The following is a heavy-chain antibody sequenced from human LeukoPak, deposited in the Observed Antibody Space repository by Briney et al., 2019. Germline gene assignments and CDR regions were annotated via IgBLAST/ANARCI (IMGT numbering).Heavy chain of an antibody. V-gene: IGHV4-39*01. Sequence: SETLSLTWTVSGGFITSSSYYWGWIREPPGKGLEWIGTIYYSGSTNYNPSLKSRVTISVDTSKNQFSLKLSSVTAADTSVYYCVRVRRDGYRLYYMDVWGKGTTVTISS. CDR2: IYYSGST. CDR3: VRVRRDGYRLYYMDV. CDR1: GGFITSSSYY. D-gene: IGHD5-24*01. J-gene: IGHJ6*03.